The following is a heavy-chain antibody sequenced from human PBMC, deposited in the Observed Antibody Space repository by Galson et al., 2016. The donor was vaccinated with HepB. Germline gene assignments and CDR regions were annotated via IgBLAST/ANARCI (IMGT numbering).Heavy chain of an antibody. V-gene: IGHV3-48*02. D-gene: IGHD2-2*03. Sequence: SLRLSCAASGFIFSDCSMNWVRQTPGKGLQWLSYISAGGSTKIYADYVKGRFTVSRDNAKNSLFLQLNSLRDEDAAVYYCARIPGVNWIDVYYSDFWGRGTLVTVSS. CDR2: ISAGGSTK. J-gene: IGHJ4*02. CDR3: ARIPGVNWIDVYYSDF. CDR1: GFIFSDCS.